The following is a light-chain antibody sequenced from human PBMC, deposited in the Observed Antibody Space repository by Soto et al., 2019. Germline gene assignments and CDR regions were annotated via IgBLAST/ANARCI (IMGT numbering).Light chain of an antibody. V-gene: IGKV2-30*02. Sequence: DVVVTQSPLSLPVTLGQPASISCRSSQSLIHSDGNTYLHWFQQRPGQSPRRLIYHVSTRDSGVPDRFSGSGSGTDFTLEISRVEAKDVGVYYCMQGRHWPYTFGPGTTVDIK. CDR2: HVS. CDR1: QSLIHSDGNTY. CDR3: MQGRHWPYT. J-gene: IGKJ3*01.